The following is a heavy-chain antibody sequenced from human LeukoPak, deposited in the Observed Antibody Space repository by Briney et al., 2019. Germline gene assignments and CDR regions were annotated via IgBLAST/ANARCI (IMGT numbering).Heavy chain of an antibody. CDR1: GFTVSSNY. V-gene: IGHV3-23*01. J-gene: IGHJ5*02. CDR3: ARGSAQFDP. CDR2: ISGSGGST. Sequence: GGSLRLSCAASGFTVSSNYMSWVRQAPGKGLEWVSTISGSGGSTYYTDPVKGRFTFSRDNSKNTLYLKMNSLRAEDTAVYYCARGSAQFDPWGQGTLVTVSS.